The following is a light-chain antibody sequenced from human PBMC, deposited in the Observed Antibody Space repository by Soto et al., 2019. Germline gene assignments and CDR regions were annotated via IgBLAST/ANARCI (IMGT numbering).Light chain of an antibody. CDR2: LEGSGSY. CDR3: ETWDGKIQL. V-gene: IGLV4-60*02. CDR1: SGHSSYI. J-gene: IGLJ3*02. Sequence: QSVLTQSSSASASLGSSGKLTCTLSSGHSSYIIAWHQQQAGKAPRYLMKLEGSGSYNKGSEVPDRFSGSSSGADRYLTISNLQFEDEADYYCETWDGKIQLFGGGTKLTVL.